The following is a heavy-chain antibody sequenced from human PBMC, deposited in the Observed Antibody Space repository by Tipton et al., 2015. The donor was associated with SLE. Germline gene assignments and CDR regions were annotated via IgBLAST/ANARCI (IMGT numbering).Heavy chain of an antibody. CDR3: ARPGGFGY. D-gene: IGHD3-16*01. V-gene: IGHV4-39*07. Sequence: TLSLTCTVSGGSISSSSYYWGWIRQPPGKGLEWIGSIYYSGSTYYNPSLKSRVTISVDTSKNQFSLKLSSVTAADTAVYYCARPGGFGYWGQGTLVTVSS. J-gene: IGHJ4*02. CDR1: GGSISSSSYY. CDR2: IYYSGST.